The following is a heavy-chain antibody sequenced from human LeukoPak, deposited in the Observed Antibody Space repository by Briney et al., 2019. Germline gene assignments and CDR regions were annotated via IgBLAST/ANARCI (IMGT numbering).Heavy chain of an antibody. CDR3: AARPRDYVTFDI. CDR1: GFTFSSST. Sequence: SVKVSCKTSGFTFSSSTVQWVRQARGQGLEWIGWIVVGSGDTNYAQKFQERVTITRDMSTSTAYMDLSSLGSEDTAVYYCAARPRDYVTFDIWGQGTMVTVSS. CDR2: IVVGSGDT. J-gene: IGHJ3*02. D-gene: IGHD3-16*01. V-gene: IGHV1-58*01.